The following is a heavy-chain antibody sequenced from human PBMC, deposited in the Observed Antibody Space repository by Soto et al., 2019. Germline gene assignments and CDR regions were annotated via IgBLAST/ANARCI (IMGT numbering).Heavy chain of an antibody. J-gene: IGHJ4*02. CDR1: GFSVSTSH. Sequence: GGSLRLSCAAAGFSVSTSHISWVRQAPGKGLEWVSVIYSGGATHYAVSVKGRLIISRDKSKNTVYLQMNSLKTEDTAVYYCTRWRTSMDYFEYWGRGTLVTVSS. D-gene: IGHD2-8*01. CDR2: IYSGGAT. V-gene: IGHV3-53*01. CDR3: TRWRTSMDYFEY.